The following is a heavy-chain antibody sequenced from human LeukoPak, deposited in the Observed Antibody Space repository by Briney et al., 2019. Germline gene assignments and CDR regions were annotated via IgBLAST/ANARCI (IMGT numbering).Heavy chain of an antibody. J-gene: IGHJ4*02. Sequence: PGGSLRLSCAASGFTFSSYGMHWVRQAPGKGVEGVAVISYDGSNKYYADSVKGRFTISRDNSKNTLYLQMNSLRAEDTAVYYCAKSGREGATHYWGQGTLVTVSS. V-gene: IGHV3-30*18. CDR2: ISYDGSNK. CDR3: AKSGREGATHY. CDR1: GFTFSSYG. D-gene: IGHD1-26*01.